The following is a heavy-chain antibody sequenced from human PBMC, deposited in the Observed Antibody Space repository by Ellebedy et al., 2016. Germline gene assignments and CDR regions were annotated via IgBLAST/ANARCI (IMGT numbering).Heavy chain of an antibody. Sequence: GGSLRLXXAASGLTFSTYAMTWVRQAPGKGLEWVSAISGSGVNIYYADSVKGRFTISRDNSKNTVSLQMSSLRADDTAVYYCAKDLGSVILGHFDLWGRGTLVTVPS. V-gene: IGHV3-23*01. CDR2: ISGSGVNI. D-gene: IGHD7-27*01. CDR3: AKDLGSVILGHFDL. CDR1: GLTFSTYA. J-gene: IGHJ2*01.